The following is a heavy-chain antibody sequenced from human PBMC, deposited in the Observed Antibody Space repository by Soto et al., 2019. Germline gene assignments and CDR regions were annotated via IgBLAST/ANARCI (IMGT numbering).Heavy chain of an antibody. V-gene: IGHV1-2*04. D-gene: IGHD6-13*01. Sequence: ASVKVSCKASGYTFTGYYMHWVRQAPGQGLEWMGWINPNSGGTNYAQKFQGWVTMTRDTSISTAYMELSRLRSDDTAVYYCARGTIIAAAGTDAFDIWGQGTMVTVSS. CDR1: GYTFTGYY. J-gene: IGHJ3*02. CDR2: INPNSGGT. CDR3: ARGTIIAAAGTDAFDI.